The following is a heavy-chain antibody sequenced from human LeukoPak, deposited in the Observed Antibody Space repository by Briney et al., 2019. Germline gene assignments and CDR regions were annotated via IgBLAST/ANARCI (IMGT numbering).Heavy chain of an antibody. Sequence: SVKVSCKPSGGTFSSYAISWVRQAPGQGLEWMGRIIPIFGTANYAQKFQGRVTITTDESTSTAYMELSSLRSEDTAVYYCARVSSYYDSSGYYYWGQGTLVTVSS. J-gene: IGHJ4*02. CDR1: GGTFSSYA. D-gene: IGHD3-22*01. V-gene: IGHV1-69*05. CDR2: IIPIFGTA. CDR3: ARVSSYYDSSGYYY.